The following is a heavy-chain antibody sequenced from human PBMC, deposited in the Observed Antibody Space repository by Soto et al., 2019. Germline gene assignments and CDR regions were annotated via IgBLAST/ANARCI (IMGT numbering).Heavy chain of an antibody. D-gene: IGHD4-17*01. J-gene: IGHJ5*02. CDR1: GFSLRTSGVG. Sequence: QITLKESGPTLVKPTQTLTLTCTFSGFSLRTSGVGVGWIRQSPGKALQWLALIYWDDDKRYSPSLKSRLTITKDTSKNRVVLTMTNMDPVDTGTYPCAYSDDYGDYDNWFDPWGQGTLVTVSS. CDR2: IYWDDDK. CDR3: AYSDDYGDYDNWFDP. V-gene: IGHV2-5*02.